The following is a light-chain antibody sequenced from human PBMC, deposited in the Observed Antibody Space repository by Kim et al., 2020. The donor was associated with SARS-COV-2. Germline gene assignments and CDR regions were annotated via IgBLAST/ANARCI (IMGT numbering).Light chain of an antibody. J-gene: IGLJ1*01. CDR3: SSYTSSSTF. V-gene: IGLV2-14*01. CDR1: SSDVGGYNY. CDR2: DVS. Sequence: LTQPASVSGSPGQSITISCTGTSSDVGGYNYVSWYQQHPGKAPKLMIYDVSKRPSGVSNRFSGSKSGNTASLTISGLQAEDEADYYCSSYTSSSTFFGTGTKVTVL.